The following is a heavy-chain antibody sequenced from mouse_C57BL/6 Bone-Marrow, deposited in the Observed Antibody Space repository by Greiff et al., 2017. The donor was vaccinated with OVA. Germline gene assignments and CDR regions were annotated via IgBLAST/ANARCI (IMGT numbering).Heavy chain of an antibody. J-gene: IGHJ3*01. V-gene: IGHV2-9-1*01. D-gene: IGHD1-1*02. CDR2: IWTGGGT. Sequence: VKVVESGPGLVAPSQRLSITCTVSGFSLTSYAISWVRQPPGKGLEWLGVIWTGGGTNYNSALKSRLSISKDNSKSQVFLKMNSLQTDDTARYYCARLLVGFAYWGQGTLVTVSA. CDR1: GFSLTSYA. CDR3: ARLLVGFAY.